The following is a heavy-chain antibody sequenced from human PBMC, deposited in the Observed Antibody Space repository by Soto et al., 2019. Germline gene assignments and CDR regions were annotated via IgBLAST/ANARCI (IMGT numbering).Heavy chain of an antibody. CDR2: IYPGDSDT. D-gene: IGHD2-21*02. CDR3: ARRTYCGGDCYNFDY. CDR1: GYSFTSYW. Sequence: PGESLKISCKGSGYSFTSYWIGWVRQMPGKGLEWMGIIYPGDSDTRYSPSFQGQVTISADKSISTAYLQWSSLKASDTAMYYCARRTYCGGDCYNFDYWGQGTLVTVSS. V-gene: IGHV5-51*01. J-gene: IGHJ4*02.